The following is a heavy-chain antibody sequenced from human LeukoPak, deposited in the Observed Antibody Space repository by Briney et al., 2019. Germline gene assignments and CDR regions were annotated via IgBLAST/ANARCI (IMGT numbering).Heavy chain of an antibody. CDR2: ISWNSGSI. V-gene: IGHV3-9*01. CDR3: AKDRGYCSSTSCYPDAFDI. J-gene: IGHJ3*02. CDR1: GFTFDDYA. Sequence: GGSLRLSCAASGFTFDDYAMHWVRQAPGKGLEGVSGISWNSGSIGYADSVKGRFTISRDNAKNSLYLQMNSLRAEDTALYYCAKDRGYCSSTSCYPDAFDIWGQGTMVTVSS. D-gene: IGHD2-2*01.